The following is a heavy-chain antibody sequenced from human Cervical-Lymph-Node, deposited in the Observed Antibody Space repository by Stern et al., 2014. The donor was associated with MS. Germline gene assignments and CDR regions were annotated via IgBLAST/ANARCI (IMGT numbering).Heavy chain of an antibody. CDR1: GYSFTDYY. CDR2: INPKSGGT. Sequence: QLVQSGAEVKKPGASVTVSCKASGYSFTDYYVHWVRQAPGQGLEWMGRINPKSGGTQYAQKFQGRVNVTKDSSFRTGYLGLSGLSSDDTAVYYCARMTLIVQYPTAILYGLDVWGQGTTVAVS. D-gene: IGHD2-8*01. J-gene: IGHJ6*02. CDR3: ARMTLIVQYPTAILYGLDV. V-gene: IGHV1-2*06.